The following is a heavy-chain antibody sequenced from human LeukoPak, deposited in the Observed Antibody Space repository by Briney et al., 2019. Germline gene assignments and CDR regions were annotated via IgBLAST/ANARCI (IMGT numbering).Heavy chain of an antibody. V-gene: IGHV3-23*01. CDR3: ARTYDFWSGYFKHAFDI. CDR1: GFTFSSYA. CDR2: ISGSGGST. J-gene: IGHJ3*02. Sequence: GGSLRLSXAASGFTFSSYAMSWVRQAPGKGLEWVSAISGSGGSTYYADSVKGRFTISRDNAKNSLYLQMNSLRAEDTAVYYCARTYDFWSGYFKHAFDIWGQGTMVTVSS. D-gene: IGHD3-3*01.